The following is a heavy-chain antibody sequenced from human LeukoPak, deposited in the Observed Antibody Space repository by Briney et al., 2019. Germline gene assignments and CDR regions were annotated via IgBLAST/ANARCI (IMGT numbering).Heavy chain of an antibody. CDR1: EFSLSTSGVG. Sequence: SGPTLINPTQTLTLTWTFSEFSLSTSGVGVGWIRQPPGKALEWLALTYWDDDKRYSPSLKSRLTIAKYPSKNQVVLTMTNMDPVDTATYYCARRRRYYDSSGYQFFYFEKSGEGAPGTVSS. V-gene: IGHV2-5*02. J-gene: IGHJ4*02. CDR3: ARRRRYYDSSGYQFFYFEK. CDR2: TYWDDDK. D-gene: IGHD3-22*01.